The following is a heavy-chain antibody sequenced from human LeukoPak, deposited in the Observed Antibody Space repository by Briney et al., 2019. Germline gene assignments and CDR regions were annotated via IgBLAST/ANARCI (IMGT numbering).Heavy chain of an antibody. J-gene: IGHJ5*02. D-gene: IGHD2-15*01. CDR2: IYPGDSDT. CDR1: GYSSTSYW. V-gene: IGHV5-51*01. CDR3: ARGYCSGGSCYSGGDWFDP. Sequence: GESLKISCKGSGYSSTSYWIGWVRQMPGKGLEWMGIIYPGDSDTRYSPSFQGQVTISADKSISTAYLQWSSLKASDTAMYYCARGYCSGGSCYSGGDWFDPWGQGTLVTVSS.